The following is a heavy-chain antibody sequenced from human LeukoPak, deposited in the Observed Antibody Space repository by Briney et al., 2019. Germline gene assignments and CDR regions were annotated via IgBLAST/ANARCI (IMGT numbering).Heavy chain of an antibody. V-gene: IGHV3-9*01. J-gene: IGHJ4*02. Sequence: PGGSLRLSCAASGFTFDDYAMHWVRHAPGKGLEWVSGISWKSGSIIYADSVKGRFTISRDNAKDSLYLQMNSLRAEDTALYYCAKALGQMGDYWGQGTLVTVS. CDR2: ISWKSGSI. CDR1: GFTFDDYA. CDR3: AKALGQMGDY. D-gene: IGHD2-8*01.